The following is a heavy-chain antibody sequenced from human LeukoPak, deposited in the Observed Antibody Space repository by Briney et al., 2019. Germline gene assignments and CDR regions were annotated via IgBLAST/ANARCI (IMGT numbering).Heavy chain of an antibody. CDR2: ISSGSSTR. CDR1: GFTFNTFD. V-gene: IGHV3-48*01. CDR3: ARLRYYAVDV. J-gene: IGHJ6*02. Sequence: PGGSLRLSCAASGFTFNTFDMTWVRQAPGNGLECVSYISSGSSTRYYADSVKGRFTISRDNAKSSLFLQMNSLRAEDTAVYFCARLRYYAVDVWGQGTTVIVSS.